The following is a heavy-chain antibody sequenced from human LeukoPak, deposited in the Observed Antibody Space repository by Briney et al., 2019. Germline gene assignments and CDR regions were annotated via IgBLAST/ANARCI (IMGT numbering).Heavy chain of an antibody. D-gene: IGHD3-10*01. CDR3: AKDGRPYYYGSGSYYYYGMDV. V-gene: IGHV3-23*01. CDR2: ISGSGGST. Sequence: PGGSLRLSCAASGFTFSSYAMSWVRQAPGKGLEWVSAISGSGGSTYYADSVKGRFTISRDNSKNTLYLQMNSLRAEDTAVYYCAKDGRPYYYGSGSYYYYGMDVWGQGTTVTVSS. CDR1: GFTFSSYA. J-gene: IGHJ6*02.